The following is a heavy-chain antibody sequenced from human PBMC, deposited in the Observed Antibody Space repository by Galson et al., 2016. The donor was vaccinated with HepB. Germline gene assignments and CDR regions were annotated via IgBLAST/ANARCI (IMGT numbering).Heavy chain of an antibody. CDR3: SRLDCSTFGCYNYYGMDV. D-gene: IGHD2-2*01. J-gene: IGHJ6*02. V-gene: IGHV5-51*01. CDR1: GYSFSNFW. Sequence: QSGAEVKKPGESLKISCKGSGYSFSNFWIAWVRQMPEKGLEWMGIIFPGDSDTSYSPSFESQVTISVDKSISTAYLQWSSLKASDTAMYYCSRLDCSTFGCYNYYGMDVWGQGTTVTGSS. CDR2: IFPGDSDT.